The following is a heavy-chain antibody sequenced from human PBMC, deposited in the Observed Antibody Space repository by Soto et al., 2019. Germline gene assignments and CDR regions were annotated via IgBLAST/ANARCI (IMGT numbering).Heavy chain of an antibody. CDR3: TRDDSPNDY. CDR2: INSYNGNT. Sequence: QVQLVQSGAEVKKPGASVKVSCKASGYTYASRGISWVRQAPGQGLEWMGWINSYNGNTKYAQKFQGRLTMTTDTSTTTSYMELRSLRSDDTAVYYCTRDDSPNDYWVQGTLVTVSS. CDR1: GYTYASRG. J-gene: IGHJ4*02. D-gene: IGHD3-3*01. V-gene: IGHV1-18*01.